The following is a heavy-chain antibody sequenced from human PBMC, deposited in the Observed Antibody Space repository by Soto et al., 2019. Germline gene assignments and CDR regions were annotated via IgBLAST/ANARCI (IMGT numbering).Heavy chain of an antibody. J-gene: IGHJ5*02. CDR3: VRDCPHNWFGP. V-gene: IGHV3-74*01. CDR1: GFTFTHHW. Sequence: GGALRLSCAASGFTFTHHWMHWVRQAPGKGLVWVSRVNGDGSESVYADSVKGRFTISRDNAKNTVYLQMNSLRVEDTGVYHCVRDCPHNWFGPWGQGTLVTVSS. CDR2: VNGDGSES.